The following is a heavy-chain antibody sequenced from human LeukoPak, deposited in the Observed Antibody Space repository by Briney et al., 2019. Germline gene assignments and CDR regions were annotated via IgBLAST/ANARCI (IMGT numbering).Heavy chain of an antibody. V-gene: IGHV1-69*01. CDR2: IIPIFGTA. CDR3: ARGLRQQLVNWFDP. Sequence: SVKVSCKASGGTFSSYAISWVRQAPGQGLEWMGGIIPIFGTANYAQKFQGRVTITADESTSTAYIELSSLRSEDTAVYYCARGLRQQLVNWFDPWGQGTLVTVSS. CDR1: GGTFSSYA. J-gene: IGHJ5*02. D-gene: IGHD6-13*01.